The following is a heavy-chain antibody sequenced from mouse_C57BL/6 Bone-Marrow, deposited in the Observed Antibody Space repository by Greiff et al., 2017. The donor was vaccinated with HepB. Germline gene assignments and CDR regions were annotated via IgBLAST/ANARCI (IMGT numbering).Heavy chain of an antibody. J-gene: IGHJ3*01. Sequence: VKLMESGAELARPGASVKLSCKASGYTFTSYGISWVKQRTGQGLEWIGEIYPRSGNTYYNEKFKGKATLTADKSSSTAYMELRSLTSEDSAVSFCARYYGSSYEFAYWGQGTLVTVSA. V-gene: IGHV1-81*01. D-gene: IGHD1-1*01. CDR2: IYPRSGNT. CDR1: GYTFTSYG. CDR3: ARYYGSSYEFAY.